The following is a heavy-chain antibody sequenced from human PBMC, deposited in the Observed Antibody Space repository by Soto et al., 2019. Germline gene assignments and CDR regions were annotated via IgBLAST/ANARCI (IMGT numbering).Heavy chain of an antibody. CDR2: LHYRGTT. CDR3: TTGGDDYNTGY. Sequence: QVQLQESGPGLVEPSQTLSLTCTVSGVSISSPHYNWSWIRQYPGKGLEWIGFLHYRGTTYYNPSLRSRVATSVDTSRNDVSLRMSSVPAADTAVYYCTTGGDDYNTGYWGQGSLVTVSS. J-gene: IGHJ4*02. CDR1: GVSISSPHYN. D-gene: IGHD4-4*01. V-gene: IGHV4-31*03.